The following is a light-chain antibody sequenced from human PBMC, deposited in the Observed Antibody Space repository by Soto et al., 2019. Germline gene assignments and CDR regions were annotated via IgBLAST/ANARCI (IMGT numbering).Light chain of an antibody. CDR1: SFY. V-gene: IGKV3-11*01. Sequence: SFYLTWSQLKPGQAPRLLIYDASKTATGIPARFRSSGYGTYTTLTISSVEPEDFADDYWQQGSNWPTFGQGTRLEIK. J-gene: IGKJ5*01. CDR3: QQGSNWPT. CDR2: DAS.